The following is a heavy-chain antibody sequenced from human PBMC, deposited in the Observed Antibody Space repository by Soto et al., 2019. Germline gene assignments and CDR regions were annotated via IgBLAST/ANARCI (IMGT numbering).Heavy chain of an antibody. D-gene: IGHD3-10*01. J-gene: IGHJ4*02. Sequence: EVQLLESGGGLVQPGGSLRLSCAASGFTFSSYAMSWVRQAPGKGLEWVSAISGSGGSTYYADSVEGRFTISRDNSKNTLYLQMNSLRAEDPAVYYCAKASEWFGEFDYWGQGTLVTVSS. CDR1: GFTFSSYA. CDR2: ISGSGGST. V-gene: IGHV3-23*01. CDR3: AKASEWFGEFDY.